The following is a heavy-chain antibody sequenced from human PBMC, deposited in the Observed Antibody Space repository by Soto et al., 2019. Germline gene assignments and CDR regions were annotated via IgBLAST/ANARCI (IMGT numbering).Heavy chain of an antibody. CDR1: GVPVSSGSNH. CDR3: ARDVSDSSWFDC. CDR2: ISHSGNT. D-gene: IGHD3-22*01. Sequence: PSETLSLTCTVSGVPVSSGSNHWSWIRQPPGKGLEWIGYISHSGNTDYSSSLESRAIISIDTSNNQFSLKLSSVTAADTAVYYCARDVSDSSWFDCWGQVTLVSVS. V-gene: IGHV4-61*01. J-gene: IGHJ4*02.